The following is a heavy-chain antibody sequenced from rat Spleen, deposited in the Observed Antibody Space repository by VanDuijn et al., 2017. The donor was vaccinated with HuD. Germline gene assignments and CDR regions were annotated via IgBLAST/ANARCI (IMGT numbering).Heavy chain of an antibody. CDR2: ISPSGGFT. Sequence: EVQLVESGGDLVQPGRSLKLSCAASGFTFNSYDMAWVRQAPTKGLEWVASISPSGGFTYYRDSVKGRFTVSRENAESTLYLLMDGLRSEDTATYYCSPLPGHNLDYWGQGVMVTASS. CDR1: GFTFNSYD. V-gene: IGHV5-25*01. CDR3: SPLPGHNLDY. J-gene: IGHJ2*01. D-gene: IGHD1-4*01.